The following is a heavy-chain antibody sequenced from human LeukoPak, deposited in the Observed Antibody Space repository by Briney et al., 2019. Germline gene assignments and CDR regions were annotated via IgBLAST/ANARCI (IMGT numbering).Heavy chain of an antibody. J-gene: IGHJ6*02. Sequence: PGGSLRLSCTASGFTFDSYAMSWVRQAPGKGLEGVSSISGGSEDTYYADSVKGRFTISRDNSKSTLYLQMNSLRAEDTAVYYCARTIAQYSNSWLYFYYGLDVWGQGTTVTVSS. CDR2: ISGGSEDT. CDR3: ARTIAQYSNSWLYFYYGLDV. V-gene: IGHV3-23*01. D-gene: IGHD6-13*01. CDR1: GFTFDSYA.